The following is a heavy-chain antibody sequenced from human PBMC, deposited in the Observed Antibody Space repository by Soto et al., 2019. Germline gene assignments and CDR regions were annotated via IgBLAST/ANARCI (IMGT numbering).Heavy chain of an antibody. V-gene: IGHV3-23*01. CDR3: AKDPRGERTVTRHY. D-gene: IGHD4-17*01. CDR1: GFTFSSYA. J-gene: IGHJ4*02. CDR2: ISGSGGST. Sequence: EVQLLESGGGLVQPGGSLRLSCAASGFTFSSYAMSWVRQAPGKGLKWVSAISGSGGSTYYADSVKGRFTISRDNSKNTLYLQMNSLRAEDTAVYYCAKDPRGERTVTRHYWGQGTLVTVSS.